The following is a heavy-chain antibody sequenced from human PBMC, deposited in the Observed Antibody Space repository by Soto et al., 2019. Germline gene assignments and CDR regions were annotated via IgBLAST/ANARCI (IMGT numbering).Heavy chain of an antibody. CDR1: GYTLTELS. CDR3: ARTSAAGKYYYGMDV. Sequence: ASVKVSCKVSGYTLTELSMHWVRQAPGKGLEWMGGFDPEDGETIYAQKFQGRVTMTEDTSTDTAYMELSSLKASDTAMYYCARTSAAGKYYYGMDVWGQGTTVTVSS. D-gene: IGHD6-13*01. J-gene: IGHJ6*02. V-gene: IGHV1-24*01. CDR2: FDPEDGET.